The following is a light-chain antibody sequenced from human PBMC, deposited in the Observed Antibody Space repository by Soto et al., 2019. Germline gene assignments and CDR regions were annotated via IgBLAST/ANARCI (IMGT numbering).Light chain of an antibody. J-gene: IGKJ1*01. CDR2: GAS. Sequence: EIVLTQSPGTLSLSPGERVTLSCRASQSVSSSYLAWYQQKPGQAPRLLIYGASNRATGIPARFSGSGSGTDFTLTISSLEPEDFAVYYCQQRSNWPPSWTFGQGTKVDIK. CDR3: QQRSNWPPSWT. V-gene: IGKV3D-20*02. CDR1: QSVSSSY.